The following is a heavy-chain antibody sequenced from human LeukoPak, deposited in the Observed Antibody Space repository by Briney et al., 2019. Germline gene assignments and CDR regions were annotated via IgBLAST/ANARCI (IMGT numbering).Heavy chain of an antibody. CDR2: IRHDGSNE. Sequence: GGSLRLSCAASGFTFSSYAMSWVRQAAGKGLEWVAFIRHDGSNEYYADSVKGRFTVSRDNSKNTLFLQMNSLRVEEMAVYYCAKEVHPYDSGTYYFDYWGRGTLVTVSS. D-gene: IGHD3-10*01. J-gene: IGHJ4*02. CDR1: GFTFSSYA. CDR3: AKEVHPYDSGTYYFDY. V-gene: IGHV3-30*02.